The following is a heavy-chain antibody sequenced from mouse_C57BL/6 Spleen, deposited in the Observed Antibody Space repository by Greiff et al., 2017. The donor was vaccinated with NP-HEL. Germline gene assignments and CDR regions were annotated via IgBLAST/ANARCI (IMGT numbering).Heavy chain of an antibody. D-gene: IGHD1-1*01. CDR2: IDPSDSYT. J-gene: IGHJ3*01. CDR1: GYTFTSYW. CDR3: AREDYGSDPPFAY. V-gene: IGHV1-69*01. Sequence: QVQLQQPGAELVMPGASVKLSCKASGYTFTSYWMHWVKQRPGQGLEWIGEIDPSDSYTNYNQKFKGKSTLTVDKSSSTAYMQLSSLTSEDSAVYYCAREDYGSDPPFAYWGQGTLVTVSA.